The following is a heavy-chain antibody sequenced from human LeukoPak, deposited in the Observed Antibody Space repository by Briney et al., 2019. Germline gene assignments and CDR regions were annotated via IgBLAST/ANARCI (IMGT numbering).Heavy chain of an antibody. J-gene: IGHJ3*02. CDR3: AKLRVVVVAEKPDAFDI. CDR1: GFTFSSYG. Sequence: GGSLRLSCAASGFTFSSYGMHWVRQAPGKGLEWVAVISYDGSNKYYADSAKGRFTISRDNSKNTLYLQMNSLRAEDTAVYYCAKLRVVVVAEKPDAFDIWGQGTMVTVSS. CDR2: ISYDGSNK. V-gene: IGHV3-30*18. D-gene: IGHD2-15*01.